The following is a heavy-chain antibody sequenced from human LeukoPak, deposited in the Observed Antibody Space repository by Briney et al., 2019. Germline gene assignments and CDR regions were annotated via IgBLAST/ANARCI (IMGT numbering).Heavy chain of an antibody. Sequence: PGGSLRLSCAASGFTFSHYGMHWVRQAPGKGLEWVAVIWYDGSNKYYADSVKGRFTISRDDAKSTLYLQMNSLKTEDTAVYYCTTDSSGYDYWGQGTLVTVSS. D-gene: IGHD3-22*01. CDR1: GFTFSHYG. CDR2: IWYDGSNK. V-gene: IGHV3-33*01. J-gene: IGHJ4*02. CDR3: TTDSSGYDY.